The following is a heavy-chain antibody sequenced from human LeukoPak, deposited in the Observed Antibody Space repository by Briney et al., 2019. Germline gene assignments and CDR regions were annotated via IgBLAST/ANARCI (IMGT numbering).Heavy chain of an antibody. Sequence: SQTLSLTCTVSGGSISSGDDYWSWIRQPPGKGLEWIGYIYYSGSTYYNPSLKSRVTISVDTSKNQFSLKLSSVTAADTAVYYCARGKQQLVYDYFDYWGQGTLVTVSS. CDR3: ARGKQQLVYDYFDY. CDR2: IYYSGST. V-gene: IGHV4-30-4*08. J-gene: IGHJ4*02. D-gene: IGHD6-13*01. CDR1: GGSISSGDDY.